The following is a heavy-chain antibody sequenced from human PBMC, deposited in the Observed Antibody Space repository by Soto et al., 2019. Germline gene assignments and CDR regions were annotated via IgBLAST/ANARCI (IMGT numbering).Heavy chain of an antibody. CDR1: GFTVSSNY. D-gene: IGHD3-22*01. V-gene: IGHV3-66*01. CDR2: IYSGGST. CDR3: AREYESSGYYRFAFDI. Sequence: EVQLVESGGGVVQPGGSLRLSCAASGFTVSSNYMSWVRQAPGKGLEWVSVIYSGGSTYYADSVKGRFTISRDNSKTPLYLHMNSLRAEDTVVYFCAREYESSGYYRFAFDIWGQGTMVTVSS. J-gene: IGHJ3*02.